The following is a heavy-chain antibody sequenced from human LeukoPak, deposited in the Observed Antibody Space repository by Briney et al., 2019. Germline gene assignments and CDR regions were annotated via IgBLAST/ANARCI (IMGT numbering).Heavy chain of an antibody. V-gene: IGHV5-51*01. CDR2: IYPGDADT. CDR1: GYSFTSYW. Sequence: GESLKLSCKGSGYSFTSYWIGWVRQMPGKGLDWMELIYPGDADTRYSASFQGQVTSSADKSTSTAYLQWSSLKASDTAMYYCPRLRAGGYSGFAGYWGQGTLVTVSS. CDR3: PRLRAGGYSGFAGY. J-gene: IGHJ4*02. D-gene: IGHD5-12*01.